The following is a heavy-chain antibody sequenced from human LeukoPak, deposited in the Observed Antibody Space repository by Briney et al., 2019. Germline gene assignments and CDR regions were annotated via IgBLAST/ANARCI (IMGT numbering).Heavy chain of an antibody. D-gene: IGHD5-12*01. J-gene: IGHJ3*02. Sequence: GGSLRLSCAASGFTFSSYSMNWVRQAPGKGLEWVSSISSSSSYIYYADSVKGRFTISRDNAKNSLYLQMNSLRAEDTAVYYCARDRGSGYDPDGDAFDIWGQGTMVTVSS. CDR1: GFTFSSYS. V-gene: IGHV3-21*01. CDR2: ISSSSSYI. CDR3: ARDRGSGYDPDGDAFDI.